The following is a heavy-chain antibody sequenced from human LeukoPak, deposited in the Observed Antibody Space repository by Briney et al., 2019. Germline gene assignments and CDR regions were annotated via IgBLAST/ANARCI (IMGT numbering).Heavy chain of an antibody. D-gene: IGHD1-26*01. CDR3: AREGAPLVGAKDFDY. J-gene: IGHJ4*02. Sequence: GGSLRLSCAASGFTFSSYSMNWVRQAPGKGLEWVSYISSSSSTIYYADSVKGRFTISRDNAKNSLYLQMNSLRVEDTAVYYCAREGAPLVGAKDFDYWGQGTLVTVSS. V-gene: IGHV3-48*04. CDR1: GFTFSSYS. CDR2: ISSSSSTI.